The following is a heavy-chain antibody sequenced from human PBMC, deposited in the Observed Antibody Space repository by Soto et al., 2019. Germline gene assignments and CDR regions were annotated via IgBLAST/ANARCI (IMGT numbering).Heavy chain of an antibody. CDR2: INPNSGDT. CDR3: ATGGPIVGAGTRVYLDTAMDV. D-gene: IGHD1-26*01. V-gene: IGHV1-2*02. CDR1: GYTFTGYY. J-gene: IGHJ6*02. Sequence: QVQLVQSGTEVKRPEDSVKVSCKASGYTFTGYYVHWVRQAPGQGLEWMGWINPNSGDTYLAQRFQGRVTMNRDTAIGTAYMELRGLTSDDTAEYYCATGGPIVGAGTRVYLDTAMDVWGQGTTVTVS.